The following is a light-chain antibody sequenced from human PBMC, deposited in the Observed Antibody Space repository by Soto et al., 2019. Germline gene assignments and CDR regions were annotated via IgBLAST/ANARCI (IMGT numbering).Light chain of an antibody. CDR2: AAS. CDR1: QSISNH. CDR3: QQSYSSPPT. J-gene: IGKJ1*01. V-gene: IGKV1-39*01. Sequence: DIQMTQSPSSLSASVEDRVIITFRASQSISNHLNWYQQTQGKAPKLLIFAASSLQSGVPSRFSGSRSGPDFTLTISSLQPEDFETYYCQQSYSSPPTFGQGTKVDI.